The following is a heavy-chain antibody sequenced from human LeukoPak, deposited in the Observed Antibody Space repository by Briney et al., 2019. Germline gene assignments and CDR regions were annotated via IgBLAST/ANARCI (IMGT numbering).Heavy chain of an antibody. J-gene: IGHJ3*02. V-gene: IGHV3-11*01. CDR3: ARRYCSSTSCPGHAFDI. D-gene: IGHD2-2*01. Sequence: PGGSLRLSCAASGFTFSDYYMSWIRQAPGKGLEWVSYISSSGSTIYYADSVKGRFTISRDNAKNSLYLQMNSLRAEDTAVYYCARRYCSSTSCPGHAFDIWGQGTMVTVSS. CDR1: GFTFSDYY. CDR2: ISSSGSTI.